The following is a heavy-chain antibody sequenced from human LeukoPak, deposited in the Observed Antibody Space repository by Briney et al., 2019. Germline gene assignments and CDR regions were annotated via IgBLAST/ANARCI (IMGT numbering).Heavy chain of an antibody. Sequence: GGSLRLSCAASGFTFSSYSMNWVRQAPGKGLEWVSSISSSSSYIYYADSVKGRFTIPRDNAKNSLYLQMNSLRAEDTAVYYCARDLNPGAYCSSTSCYRDGRYGMDVWGQGTTVTVSS. CDR1: GFTFSSYS. D-gene: IGHD2-2*02. CDR3: ARDLNPGAYCSSTSCYRDGRYGMDV. J-gene: IGHJ6*02. CDR2: ISSSSSYI. V-gene: IGHV3-21*01.